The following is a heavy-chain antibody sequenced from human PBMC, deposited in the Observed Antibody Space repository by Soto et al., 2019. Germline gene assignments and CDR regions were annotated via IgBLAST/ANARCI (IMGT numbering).Heavy chain of an antibody. CDR3: ASAAVTGTAGLGS. D-gene: IGHD6-19*01. J-gene: IGHJ4*02. CDR1: GYTFSGFY. CDR2: INPNSGGT. Sequence: ASVKVSCKASGYTFSGFYMHWVRQAPGQGLEWMGWINPNSGGTKSAEKFQGRVTMTRDTSISTAYMELSRLTSDDTAVYYCASAAVTGTAGLGSWGQGTQVTVSS. V-gene: IGHV1-2*02.